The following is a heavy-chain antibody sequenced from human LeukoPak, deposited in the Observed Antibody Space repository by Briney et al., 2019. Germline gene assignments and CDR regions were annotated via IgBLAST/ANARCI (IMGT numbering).Heavy chain of an antibody. Sequence: GGSLRLSCAASGFAFSRYWMSWVRQAPGKGPDWVANINQRGGEKYYAGSVKGRFTISRDNAKNSVSLQMNSLRAEDTAVYYCARLDIDGSGRGRYSNDFWGQGTLVTVSS. CDR1: GFAFSRYW. CDR3: ARLDIDGSGRGRYSNDF. V-gene: IGHV3-7*01. J-gene: IGHJ4*02. CDR2: INQRGGEK. D-gene: IGHD1-26*01.